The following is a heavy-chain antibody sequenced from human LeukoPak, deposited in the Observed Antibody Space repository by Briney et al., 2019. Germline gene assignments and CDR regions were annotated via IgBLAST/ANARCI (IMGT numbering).Heavy chain of an antibody. J-gene: IGHJ4*02. Sequence: ASVKVSCKASGYTFTTFGITWVRQAPGQGLEWMGRISTYNGNTNYAQNLQGRVTMTTDTSTNTAYKELRSLTSDDTAVYYCARVGSDCNDGNCYWGQGTLVTVSS. CDR1: GYTFTTFG. CDR2: ISTYNGNT. D-gene: IGHD2-15*01. V-gene: IGHV1-18*01. CDR3: ARVGSDCNDGNCY.